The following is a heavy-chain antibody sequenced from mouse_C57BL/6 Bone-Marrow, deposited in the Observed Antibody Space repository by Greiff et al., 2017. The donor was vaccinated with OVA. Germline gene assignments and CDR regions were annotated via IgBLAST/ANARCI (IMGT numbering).Heavy chain of an antibody. J-gene: IGHJ1*03. Sequence: VQLKQSVAELVRPGASVKLSCTASGFSIKNTYMHWVKQRPEQGLEWIGRIDPANGNTKYAPKFQGPATITADTSSNTAYLQLSILTSKDTSIDYCAPYYYGSSLHWYFDVWGTGTTVTVSS. CDR2: IDPANGNT. D-gene: IGHD1-1*01. CDR3: APYYYGSSLHWYFDV. CDR1: GFSIKNTY. V-gene: IGHV14-3*01.